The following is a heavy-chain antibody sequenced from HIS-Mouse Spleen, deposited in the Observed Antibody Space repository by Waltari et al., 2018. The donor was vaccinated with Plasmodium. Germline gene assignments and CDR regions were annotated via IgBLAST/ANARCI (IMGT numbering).Heavy chain of an antibody. CDR2: IWYDGSNK. V-gene: IGHV3-33*06. Sequence: QVQLVESGGGVVQPGRSLRLSCAASGFTFSSYGMHGVRQAPGKGLEWVAGIWYDGSNKYYADSVKGRFTISRDNSKNTLYLQMNSLRAEDTAVYYCAKVAQGTRDAFDIWGQGTMVTVSS. D-gene: IGHD2-8*01. CDR1: GFTFSSYG. J-gene: IGHJ3*02. CDR3: AKVAQGTRDAFDI.